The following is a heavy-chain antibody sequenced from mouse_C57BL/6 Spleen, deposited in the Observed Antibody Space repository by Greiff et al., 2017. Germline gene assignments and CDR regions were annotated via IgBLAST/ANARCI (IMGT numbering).Heavy chain of an antibody. D-gene: IGHD2-3*01. Sequence: EVHVVESGGGLVKPGGSLKLSCAASGFTFSDYGMHWVRQAPEKGLEWVAYISSGSSTIYYADKVKGRFTITRDNAKNTLFLQMTSLRSEDTAMYYCARFDGYAASAYWGQGTLVTVSA. CDR3: ARFDGYAASAY. CDR1: GFTFSDYG. V-gene: IGHV5-17*01. CDR2: ISSGSSTI. J-gene: IGHJ3*01.